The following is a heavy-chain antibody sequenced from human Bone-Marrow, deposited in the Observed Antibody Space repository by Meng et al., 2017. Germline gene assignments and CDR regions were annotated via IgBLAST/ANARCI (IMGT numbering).Heavy chain of an antibody. D-gene: IGHD3-16*01. V-gene: IGHV4-34*01. J-gene: IGHJ5*02. Sequence: QVQLEEWGAGLWKPSETLSLTCAVYGGSFSGYYWSWIRQPPGKGLEWIGEINHSGSTNYNPSLKSRVTIPVDTSKNQFSLKLSSVTAADTAVYYCAKARLWGDNWFDPWGQGTLVTVSS. CDR3: AKARLWGDNWFDP. CDR1: GGSFSGYY. CDR2: INHSGST.